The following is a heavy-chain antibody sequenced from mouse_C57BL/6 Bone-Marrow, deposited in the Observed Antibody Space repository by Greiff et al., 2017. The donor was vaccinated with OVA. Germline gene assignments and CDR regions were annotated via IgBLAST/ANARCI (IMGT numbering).Heavy chain of an antibody. V-gene: IGHV1-4*01. CDR3: ARGGFAY. J-gene: IGHJ3*01. CDR1: GYTFTSYT. Sequence: QVQLQQSGAELARPGASVKMSCKASGYTFTSYTMTWVKQRPGQGLEWIGYINPSSGYTKYNQKFKDKATLTADKSSSTAYMQLSSLTSEDSAVYYCARGGFAYWGQGTLVTVSA. CDR2: INPSSGYT.